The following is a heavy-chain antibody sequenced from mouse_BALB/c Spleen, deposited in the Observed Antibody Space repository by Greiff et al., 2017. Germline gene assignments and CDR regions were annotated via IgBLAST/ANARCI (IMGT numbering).Heavy chain of an antibody. D-gene: IGHD2-2*01. Sequence: QVQLQQSGPGLVAPSQSLSITCTVSGFSLTSYGVHWVRQPPGKGLEWLGVIWAGGSTNYNSALMSRLSISKDNSKSQVFLKMNSLQTDDTAMYYCARDVGLRRGYYYAMDYWGQGTSVTVSS. CDR3: ARDVGLRRGYYYAMDY. V-gene: IGHV2-9*02. CDR2: IWAGGST. J-gene: IGHJ4*01. CDR1: GFSLTSYG.